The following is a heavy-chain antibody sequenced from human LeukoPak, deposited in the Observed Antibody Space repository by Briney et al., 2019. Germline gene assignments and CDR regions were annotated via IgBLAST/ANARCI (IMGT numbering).Heavy chain of an antibody. V-gene: IGHV4-59*01. J-gene: IGHJ4*02. CDR1: GGSFSSYY. Sequence: LETLSLTCTVSGGSFSSYYWSWIRQPPGKGLEWIGYIYYSGSTNYNPSLKSRVTLSVDTSRNQFSLSLRSMSAADTAVYYCARTEPSGTTSHWGQGTLVTVSS. CDR2: IYYSGST. CDR3: ARTEPSGTTSH. D-gene: IGHD1-1*01.